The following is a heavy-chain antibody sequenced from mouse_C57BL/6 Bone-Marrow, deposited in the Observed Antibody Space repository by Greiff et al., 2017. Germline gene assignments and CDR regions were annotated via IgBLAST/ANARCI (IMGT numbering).Heavy chain of an antibody. CDR3: NLYITTVVDWYFDV. CDR2: IRNKANNHAT. CDR1: GFTFSDAW. D-gene: IGHD1-1*01. Sequence: EVKLVESGGGLVQPGGSMKLSCAASGFTFSDAWMDWVRQSPEKGLEWVAEIRNKANNHATYYAESVKGRFTISRDDSKSSVYLQMNSLRAEDTGIYYCNLYITTVVDWYFDVWGTGTTVTVSS. V-gene: IGHV6-6*01. J-gene: IGHJ1*03.